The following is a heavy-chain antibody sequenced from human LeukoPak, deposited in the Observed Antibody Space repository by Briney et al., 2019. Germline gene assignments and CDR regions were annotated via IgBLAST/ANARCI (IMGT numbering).Heavy chain of an antibody. V-gene: IGHV3-30*02. Sequence: GGSLRLSCAASGFTFSSYGMHWVRQAPGKGLEWVAVIWYDGSNKYYADSVKGRFTISRDNSKNTLYLQMNSLRAEDTAVYYCAKEGSNDFWSGYYFGREYNWFDPWGQGTLVTVSS. D-gene: IGHD3-3*01. CDR1: GFTFSSYG. CDR3: AKEGSNDFWSGYYFGREYNWFDP. CDR2: IWYDGSNK. J-gene: IGHJ5*02.